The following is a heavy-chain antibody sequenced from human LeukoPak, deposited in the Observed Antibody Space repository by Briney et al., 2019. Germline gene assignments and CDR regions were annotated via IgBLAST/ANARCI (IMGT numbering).Heavy chain of an antibody. Sequence: SETLSLTCTVSGGSISSSSYYWGWIRQPPGKGLEWIGSIYYSGSTYYNPSLKSRVTISVDTSKNQFSLKLSSVTAADTAVYYCAKESDLYGYVYFDYWGQGTLVTVSS. CDR2: IYYSGST. J-gene: IGHJ4*02. CDR1: GGSISSSSYY. V-gene: IGHV4-39*02. D-gene: IGHD5-18*01. CDR3: AKESDLYGYVYFDY.